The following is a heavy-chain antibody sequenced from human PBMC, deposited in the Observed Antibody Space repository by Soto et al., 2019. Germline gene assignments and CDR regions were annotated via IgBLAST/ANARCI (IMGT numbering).Heavy chain of an antibody. Sequence: GGSLRLSCAASGFTFSSYAMSWVRQAPGKGLEWVSAISGSGGSTYYADSVKGRFTISRDNSKNTLYLQMNSLRAEDTAVYYCAKDLVTMVRGVPSGPFGYWGQGTLVTVSS. CDR1: GFTFSSYA. J-gene: IGHJ4*02. CDR2: ISGSGGST. D-gene: IGHD3-10*01. V-gene: IGHV3-23*01. CDR3: AKDLVTMVRGVPSGPFGY.